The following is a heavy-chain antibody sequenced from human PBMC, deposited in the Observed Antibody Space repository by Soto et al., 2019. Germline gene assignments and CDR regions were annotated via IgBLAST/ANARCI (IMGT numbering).Heavy chain of an antibody. D-gene: IGHD3-10*01. CDR1: GGSISSGGYY. V-gene: IGHV4-31*03. J-gene: IGHJ4*02. Sequence: SETLSLTCTVSGGSISSGGYYWSWIRQHPGKGLEWIGYIYYSGSTYYNPSLKSRVTISVDTSKNQFSLKPSSVTAADTAVYYCARTMVRGVYLDYWGQGTLVTVSS. CDR3: ARTMVRGVYLDY. CDR2: IYYSGST.